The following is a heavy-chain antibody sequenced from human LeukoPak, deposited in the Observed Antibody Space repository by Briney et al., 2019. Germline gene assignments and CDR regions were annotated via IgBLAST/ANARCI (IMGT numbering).Heavy chain of an antibody. Sequence: ASVKVSCKASGYTFTGYYMHWVRQAPGQGLEWMGWINPNSGGTNYAQKFQGRVTMTRDTSISTAYMELNRLRSDDTAVYYCARDSRIAARRNLYWFDPWGQGTLVTVSS. CDR2: INPNSGGT. CDR3: ARDSRIAARRNLYWFDP. D-gene: IGHD6-6*01. V-gene: IGHV1-2*02. J-gene: IGHJ5*02. CDR1: GYTFTGYY.